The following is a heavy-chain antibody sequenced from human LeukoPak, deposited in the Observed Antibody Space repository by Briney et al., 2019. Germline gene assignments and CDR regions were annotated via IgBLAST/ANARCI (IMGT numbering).Heavy chain of an antibody. Sequence: GGSLRLSCAASGFTVSSNYMSWARQAPGKGLEWVSVIYNGGSTYYADSVKGRFTISRDNSKNTLYLQMNSLRAEDTAVYYCARIKDYYGSGSYTFDPWGQGTLVTVSS. CDR2: IYNGGST. D-gene: IGHD3-10*01. CDR1: GFTVSSNY. J-gene: IGHJ5*02. V-gene: IGHV3-53*01. CDR3: ARIKDYYGSGSYTFDP.